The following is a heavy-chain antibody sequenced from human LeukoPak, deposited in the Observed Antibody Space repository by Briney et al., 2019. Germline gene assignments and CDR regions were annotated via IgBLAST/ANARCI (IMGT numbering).Heavy chain of an antibody. J-gene: IGHJ4*02. Sequence: GGSLRLSCAASGFTFGTYDMYWVRQAPGKGLEWLSGIGTAGDTYYLGSVKGRFTISRDNAENSLYLQLNSLGAGDTAVYYCARSIAAAGHRYLDYWGQGTLVTVSS. CDR3: ARSIAAAGHRYLDY. CDR2: IGTAGDT. V-gene: IGHV3-13*01. CDR1: GFTFGTYD. D-gene: IGHD6-13*01.